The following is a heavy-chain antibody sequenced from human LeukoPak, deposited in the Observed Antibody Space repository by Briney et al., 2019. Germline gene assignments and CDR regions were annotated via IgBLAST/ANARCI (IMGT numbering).Heavy chain of an antibody. Sequence: ASVKVSFKASGYTFTSYGISWVRQAPGQGLEWMGWISAYNGNANYAQKLQGRVTMTTDTSTSTAYMELSSLRSEDTAVYYCAREEREYCGGDCNDAFDIWGQGTMVTVSS. V-gene: IGHV1-18*01. CDR3: AREEREYCGGDCNDAFDI. CDR1: GYTFTSYG. CDR2: ISAYNGNA. J-gene: IGHJ3*02. D-gene: IGHD2-21*02.